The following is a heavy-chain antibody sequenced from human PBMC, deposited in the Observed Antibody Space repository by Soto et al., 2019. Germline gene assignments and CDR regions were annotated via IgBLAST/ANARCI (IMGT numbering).Heavy chain of an antibody. CDR2: MNSDGSST. CDR3: ARGGSSWYLELDY. CDR1: GFTFSSYW. J-gene: IGHJ4*02. D-gene: IGHD6-13*01. Sequence: GGSLRLSCAASGFTFSSYWMHWVRQAPGKGLVWVSRMNSDGSSTSYADSVKGRFTISRDNAKNTLYLQMNSLRAEDTAVYYCARGGSSWYLELDYWGQGTLVTVSS. V-gene: IGHV3-74*01.